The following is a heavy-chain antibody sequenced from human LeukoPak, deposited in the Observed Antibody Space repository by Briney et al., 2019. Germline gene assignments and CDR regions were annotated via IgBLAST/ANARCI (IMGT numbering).Heavy chain of an antibody. Sequence: GGSLRLSCAASGFTFSSYGMHWVRQAPGKGLEGGAVISYDGSNKYYAESVKGRFTISSYNSKNTLYLQMNSLRAEDAAVYYCAKDRFGSGWYLTDYWGQGTLVTVSS. CDR3: AKDRFGSGWYLTDY. J-gene: IGHJ4*02. CDR2: ISYDGSNK. CDR1: GFTFSSYG. V-gene: IGHV3-30*18. D-gene: IGHD6-19*01.